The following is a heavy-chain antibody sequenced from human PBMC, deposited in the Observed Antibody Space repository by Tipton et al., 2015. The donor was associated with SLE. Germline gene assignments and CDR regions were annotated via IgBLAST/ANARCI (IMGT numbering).Heavy chain of an antibody. D-gene: IGHD3-10*01. Sequence: SLRLSCAASGFTFSSYAMSWVRQAPGKGLEWVANIKQDGSEKYYVDSVKGRFTISRDNAKNSLYLQMNSLRAEDTAVYYCARDYYGGTSPFDYWGQGTLVTVSS. CDR1: GFTFSSYA. V-gene: IGHV3-7*01. CDR3: ARDYYGGTSPFDY. CDR2: IKQDGSEK. J-gene: IGHJ4*02.